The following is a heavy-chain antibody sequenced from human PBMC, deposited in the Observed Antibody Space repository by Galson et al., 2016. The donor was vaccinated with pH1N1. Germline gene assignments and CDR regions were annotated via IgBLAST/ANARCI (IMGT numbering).Heavy chain of an antibody. CDR2: INPNRGDS. V-gene: IGHV1-2*06. D-gene: IGHD5-12*01. Sequence: SVKVSCKASGYTFTSFYIHWVRQAPGQGLEWMGRINPNRGDSNFAQKFQGRVAMTSDTSISTAYMELSSLRSDDTAFYYCAKASDLSAYDLDYFDYWGLGTLVTVSS. J-gene: IGHJ4*02. CDR1: GYTFTSFY. CDR3: AKASDLSAYDLDYFDY.